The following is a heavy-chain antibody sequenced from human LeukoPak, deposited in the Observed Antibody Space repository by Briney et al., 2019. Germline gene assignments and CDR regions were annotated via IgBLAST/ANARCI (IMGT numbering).Heavy chain of an antibody. CDR3: ARLAGGRSSWFDP. J-gene: IGHJ5*02. CDR2: INHSGST. CDR1: GGSFSGYY. V-gene: IGHV4-34*01. D-gene: IGHD3-10*01. Sequence: PSETLSLTCAVYGGSFSGYYWSWIRQPPGKGLEWIGEINHSGSTNYNPSLKSRVTISVDTSKNQFSLKLSSVTAADTAVYYCARLAGGRSSWFDPWGQGTLVTVSS.